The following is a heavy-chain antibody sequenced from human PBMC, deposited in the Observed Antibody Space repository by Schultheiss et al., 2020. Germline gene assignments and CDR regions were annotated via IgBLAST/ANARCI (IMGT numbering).Heavy chain of an antibody. CDR2: VYYSGTT. V-gene: IGHV4-61*01. Sequence: SETLSLTCTVSGGSVIGDNLYWSWIRQSPGKGLEWIGYVYYSGTTTYNRYLQSRVNISIDTSKNQFSLKLNSVTSADTAVYYCAREGGFQSNAFDYWGQGTLVTVSS. CDR3: AREGGFQSNAFDY. D-gene: IGHD4-11*01. CDR1: GGSVIGDNLY. J-gene: IGHJ4*02.